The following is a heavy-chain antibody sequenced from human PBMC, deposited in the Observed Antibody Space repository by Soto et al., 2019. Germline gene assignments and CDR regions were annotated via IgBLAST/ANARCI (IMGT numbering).Heavy chain of an antibody. D-gene: IGHD3-3*01. CDR2: IYWDDDK. CDR1: GFSLSTSGVG. V-gene: IGHV2-5*02. Sequence: QITLKESGPTLVKPTQTLTLTCTFSGFSLSTSGVGVNWIRQSPGKALEWLAVIYWDDDKTYSPSLKSRLTITKDTSKNQVVLTMTNMDPVDTATYYCAHSPLWYDFRSGSYPGWLESWGQGTLVTVSS. J-gene: IGHJ5*01. CDR3: AHSPLWYDFRSGSYPGWLES.